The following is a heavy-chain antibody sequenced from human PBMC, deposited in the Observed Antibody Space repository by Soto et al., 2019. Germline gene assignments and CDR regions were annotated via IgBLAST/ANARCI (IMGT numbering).Heavy chain of an antibody. CDR1: GDSVSRDITS. Sequence: QGQLQHSGPGLVKHSQTLSLTCAISGDSVSRDITSWNWIRQSPSRGLEWLGRTYYRSKWFPDYAAAVKSRITINPDTSKYQFSLELNSVTPEDTAVYYCARGNALDVWGQGTVVTVAS. CDR2: TYYRSKWFP. CDR3: ARGNALDV. D-gene: IGHD3-10*01. J-gene: IGHJ3*01. V-gene: IGHV6-1*01.